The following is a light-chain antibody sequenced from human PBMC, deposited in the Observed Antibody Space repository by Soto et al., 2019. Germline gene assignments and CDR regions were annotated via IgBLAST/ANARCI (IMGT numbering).Light chain of an antibody. CDR1: SGHSCYT. Sequence: QPVLTKSPSASASLGASVKLTCTLSSGHSCYTIAWHQQQPEKGPRYLMKLNSDGSHSKWDGIPDRFSGSSSGAERYLTISSLQSEDEADYSCQTWGSGIRVFGGGTKLTVL. J-gene: IGLJ3*02. V-gene: IGLV4-69*01. CDR3: QTWGSGIRV. CDR2: LNSDGSH.